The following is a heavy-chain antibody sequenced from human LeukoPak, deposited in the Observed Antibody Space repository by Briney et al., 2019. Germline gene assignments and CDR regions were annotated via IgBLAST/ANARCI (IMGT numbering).Heavy chain of an antibody. CDR1: GYTFTGYY. CDR3: SRGSSLTGNRVPSDY. D-gene: IGHD3-9*01. V-gene: IGHV1-2*02. CDR2: ISPNNGGT. J-gene: IGHJ4*02. Sequence: ASVKVSCKASGYTFTGYYIHWVRQAPGQGLEWMGWISPNNGGTKYAQNFRGRVTMTRDTSITTAHMEMSTLRSDDTAMYYCSRGSSLTGNRVPSDYWGQGTLVTASS.